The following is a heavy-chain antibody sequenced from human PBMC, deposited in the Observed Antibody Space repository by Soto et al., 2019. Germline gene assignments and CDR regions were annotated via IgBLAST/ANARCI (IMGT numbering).Heavy chain of an antibody. Sequence: PVEALRLSCAASGGMFSRYEMHWVRQAPGKGLEWISSISSSGSTIYYADSAKGRFTISRDNAKNSLYLQMNSLRAEDTAVYYCARHRPPCRWGHGT. J-gene: IGHJ4*01. V-gene: IGHV3-48*03. CDR1: GGMFSRYE. CDR2: ISSSGSTI. CDR3: ARHRPPCR.